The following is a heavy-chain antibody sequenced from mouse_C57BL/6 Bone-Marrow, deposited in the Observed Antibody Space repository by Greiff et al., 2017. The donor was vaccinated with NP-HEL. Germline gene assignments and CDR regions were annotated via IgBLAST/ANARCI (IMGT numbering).Heavy chain of an antibody. CDR2: INPGSGGT. Sequence: LVESGAELVRPGTSVKVSCKASGYAFTNYLIEWVKQRPGQGLEWIGVINPGSGGTNYPEKFTGKATLTAAKSSSPAYLQLSSLTSEDSAVYFCARRGGGLLREAWFAYWGQGTLVTVSA. V-gene: IGHV1-54*01. D-gene: IGHD2-3*01. CDR3: ARRGGGLLREAWFAY. J-gene: IGHJ3*01. CDR1: GYAFTNYL.